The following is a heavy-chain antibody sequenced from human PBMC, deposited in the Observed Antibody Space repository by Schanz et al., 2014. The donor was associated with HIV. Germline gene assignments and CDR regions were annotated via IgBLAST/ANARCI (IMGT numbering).Heavy chain of an antibody. Sequence: QVRLVQSGGGVVQPGRSLRLSCAASGFTFSSYVMHWVRQAPGKGLEWVTVIWYDGSSKYYADSVKGRFTISRDNSKNTLYLQMNSLRAEDTAVYYCARGGLQWHPEWFDYWGQGTLVTVSS. CDR2: IWYDGSSK. D-gene: IGHD4-4*01. CDR3: ARGGLQWHPEWFDY. CDR1: GFTFSSYV. J-gene: IGHJ4*02. V-gene: IGHV3-33*01.